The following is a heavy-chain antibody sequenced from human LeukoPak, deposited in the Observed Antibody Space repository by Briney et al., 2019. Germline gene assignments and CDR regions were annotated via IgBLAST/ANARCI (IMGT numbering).Heavy chain of an antibody. V-gene: IGHV4-34*01. CDR2: IEHSGST. J-gene: IGHJ6*03. CDR1: GGSFSGCY. Sequence: PSETLSLTCGVYGGSFSGCYWSWVRQPPGKGLEWIGKIEHSGSTNYNPSLKSRVAISVDTSKNQSSLNLSSVTAADTAVYYCARSATLVRNYYYYYMDVWGKGTTVTVSS. CDR3: ARSATLVRNYYYYYMDV. D-gene: IGHD3-9*01.